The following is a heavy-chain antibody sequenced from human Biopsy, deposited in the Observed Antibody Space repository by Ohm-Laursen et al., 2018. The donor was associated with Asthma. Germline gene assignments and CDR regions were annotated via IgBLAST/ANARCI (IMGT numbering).Heavy chain of an antibody. Sequence: SLRLSCAASGFSFSSYAMSWVRQAPGQGLEWVSSVSLNGENTYYTDSVKGRFTISRDNPENTLYLQMSSLGAEDTAIYYCAKDKVGAANSYQYGMDVWGQGTAVNVSS. V-gene: IGHV3-23*01. D-gene: IGHD1-26*01. CDR3: AKDKVGAANSYQYGMDV. J-gene: IGHJ6*02. CDR1: GFSFSSYA. CDR2: VSLNGENT.